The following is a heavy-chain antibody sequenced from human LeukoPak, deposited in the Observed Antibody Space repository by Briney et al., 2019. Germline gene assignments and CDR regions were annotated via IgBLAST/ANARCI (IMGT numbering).Heavy chain of an antibody. CDR2: ISGSGGST. J-gene: IGHJ4*02. CDR3: AKAPLTTVTTRGD. Sequence: GGTLRLSCAASGFTFSSYGMSWARQAPGKGLEWVSAISGSGGSTYYADSVKGRFTISRDNSKNTLYLQMNSLRAEDTAVYYCAKAPLTTVTTRGDWGQGTLVTVSS. V-gene: IGHV3-23*01. CDR1: GFTFSSYG. D-gene: IGHD4-17*01.